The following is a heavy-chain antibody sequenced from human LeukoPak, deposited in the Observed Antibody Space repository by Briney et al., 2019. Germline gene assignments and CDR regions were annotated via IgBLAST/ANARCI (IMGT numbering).Heavy chain of an antibody. CDR3: AKDRRWEYSFDY. V-gene: IGHV3-9*01. Sequence: GGSLGLSCAASGFTFDDYAMHWVRQAPGKGLEWVSGISWNSGSIGYADSVKGRFTVSRDDSKNTLYLQMNSLRAEDTAVYYCAKDRRWEYSFDYWGQGTLVTVSS. D-gene: IGHD4-11*01. J-gene: IGHJ4*02. CDR2: ISWNSGSI. CDR1: GFTFDDYA.